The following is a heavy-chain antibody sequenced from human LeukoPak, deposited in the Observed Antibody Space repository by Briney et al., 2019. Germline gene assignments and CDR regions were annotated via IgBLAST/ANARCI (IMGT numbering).Heavy chain of an antibody. CDR2: IYYSGST. J-gene: IGHJ5*02. V-gene: IGHV4-39*07. D-gene: IGHD3-10*01. CDR3: ARDARRGWFDP. Sequence: SETLSLTCTVSGGSISSSSYYWGWIRQPPGQGLEWIGSIYYSGSTYYNPSLKSRVTISVDTSENQFSLKLSSVTAADTAVYYCARDARRGWFDPWGQGTLVTVSS. CDR1: GGSISSSSYY.